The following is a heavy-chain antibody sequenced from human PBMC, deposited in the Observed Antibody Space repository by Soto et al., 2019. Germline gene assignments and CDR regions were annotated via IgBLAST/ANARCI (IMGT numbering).Heavy chain of an antibody. J-gene: IGHJ5*02. CDR3: AREAINGRGGGYWFDP. V-gene: IGHV1-69*13. CDR1: GGTFSSYA. CDR2: IIPIFGTA. Sequence: SVKVSCKASGGTFSSYAISWVRQAPGQGLEWMGGIIPIFGTANYAQKFQGRVTITADESTSTAYMELSSLRSEDTAVYYCAREAINGRGGGYWFDPWGQGNLVTVSS. D-gene: IGHD1-20*01.